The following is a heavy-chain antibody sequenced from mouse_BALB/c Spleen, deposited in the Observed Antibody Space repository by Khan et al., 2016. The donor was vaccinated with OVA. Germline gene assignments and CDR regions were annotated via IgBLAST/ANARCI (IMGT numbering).Heavy chain of an antibody. CDR3: ARYPSWYFDV. CDR1: GYTFTNYL. Sequence: VQLQESGAELLRPGTSVKMSCKAGGYTFTNYLIGWVKQRPGHGLEWIGDIYPVVYYTNYNEKFKGKATLTADTSSSTVFMHLSSLTFEDSAIYYCARYPSWYFDVWGAGTTVTVSA. CDR2: IYPVVYYT. V-gene: IGHV1-63*02. J-gene: IGHJ1*01.